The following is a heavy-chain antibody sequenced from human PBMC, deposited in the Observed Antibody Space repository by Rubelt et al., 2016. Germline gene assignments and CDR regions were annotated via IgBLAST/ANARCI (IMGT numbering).Heavy chain of an antibody. CDR1: GGSISSSRFY. Sequence: QQQLQESGPGLVKPSETLSLTCTVSGGSISSSRFYWGWIRQPPGKGLEWIGSVFYRGGSYYNPSLKSRVTISADTSKNQFSLNLNSVTAADTAVYYCARGLDSTKTGADWGQGTLVTVSS. D-gene: IGHD3-10*01. V-gene: IGHV4-39*07. CDR3: ARGLDSTKTGAD. J-gene: IGHJ4*02. CDR2: VFYRGGS.